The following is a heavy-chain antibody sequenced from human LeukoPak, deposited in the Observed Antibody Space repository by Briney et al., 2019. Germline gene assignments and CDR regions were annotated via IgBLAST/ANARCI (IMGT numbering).Heavy chain of an antibody. D-gene: IGHD3-3*01. CDR1: GFTFSSYA. CDR2: ISYDGSNK. Sequence: PGGSLRLSCAASGFTFSSYAMHWVRQAPGKGLEWVAVISYDGSNKYYADSVKGRFTISRDNSKNTLYLQMNSLRAEDTAVYYCARSGYDFWSGYYPFDYWGQGTLVTVSS. CDR3: ARSGYDFWSGYYPFDY. V-gene: IGHV3-30*04. J-gene: IGHJ4*02.